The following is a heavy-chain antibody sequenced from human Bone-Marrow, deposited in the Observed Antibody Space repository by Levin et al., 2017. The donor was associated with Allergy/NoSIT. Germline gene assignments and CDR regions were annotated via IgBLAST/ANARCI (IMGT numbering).Heavy chain of an antibody. CDR1: GFNFSIYG. J-gene: IGHJ6*02. V-gene: IGHV3-21*04. CDR3: ARDRTNGILTNYGMDV. D-gene: IGHD3-9*01. Sequence: GGSLRLSCAASGFNFSIYGMNWVRQAPGKGLEWVSSISSSSSNIYHADSLKGRFTISRDNAKNSLYLQVKSLRAEDTAVYYCARDRTNGILTNYGMDVWGQGTTVTVSS. CDR2: ISSSSSNI.